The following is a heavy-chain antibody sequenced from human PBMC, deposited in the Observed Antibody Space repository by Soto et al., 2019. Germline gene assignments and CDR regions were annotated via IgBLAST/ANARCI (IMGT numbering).Heavy chain of an antibody. V-gene: IGHV4-31*03. Sequence: QVQLQESGPGLVKPSQTLSLTCTVSGGSISSGGYSWSWIRQHPGKGLEWIGYIYYSGSIFYNPSLKSRVSISVDTSKNQISLRLSSVTAADTAVYYCARRDFYGSGGDQPQRGFFDYWGQGTLVTVSS. CDR1: GGSISSGGYS. J-gene: IGHJ4*02. CDR3: ARRDFYGSGGDQPQRGFFDY. D-gene: IGHD3-10*01. CDR2: IYYSGSI.